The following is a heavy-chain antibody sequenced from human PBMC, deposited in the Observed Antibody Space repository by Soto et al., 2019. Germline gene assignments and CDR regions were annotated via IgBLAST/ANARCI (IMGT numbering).Heavy chain of an antibody. CDR1: GFNFRTYA. D-gene: IGHD2-21*02. Sequence: EVRLLESRGGSAQPGGSLRLSCAASGFNFRTYAMYWVRQAPGKGLEWVSAIDDGNIAYYADSVKGRFIISRDNSRNTLYLHMDGLRVEDTAIYFCTKRPLCVGDCWYFDDWGQGILVTVSS. CDR2: IDDGNIA. CDR3: TKRPLCVGDCWYFDD. V-gene: IGHV3-23*05. J-gene: IGHJ4*02.